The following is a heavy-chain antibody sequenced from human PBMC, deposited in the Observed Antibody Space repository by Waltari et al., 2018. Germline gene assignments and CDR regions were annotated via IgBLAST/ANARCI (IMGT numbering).Heavy chain of an antibody. D-gene: IGHD3-10*01. V-gene: IGHV3-23*01. CDR2: SSGSGGST. Sequence: EVQLLESGGGLVQPGGSLRLSCAASGFTFSSYAMSWVRPAPGKGREWASASSGSGGSTYYADSVNGRFTISRDNSKNTLYLQMNSLRAEDTAVYYCAKDLLGFRDGDYWGQGTLVTVSS. CDR3: AKDLLGFRDGDY. CDR1: GFTFSSYA. J-gene: IGHJ4*02.